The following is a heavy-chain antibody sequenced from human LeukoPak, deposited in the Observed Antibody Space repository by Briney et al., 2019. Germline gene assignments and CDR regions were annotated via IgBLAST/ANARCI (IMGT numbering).Heavy chain of an antibody. CDR3: ARGPVSRAYYYYGMDV. J-gene: IGHJ6*02. Sequence: ASVKVSCKASGYTFTSYAMNWVRQAPGQGLEWMGWIIPIFGTANYAQKFQGRVTITADESTSTAYMELSSLRSEDTAVYYCARGPVSRAYYYYGMDVWGQGTTVTVSS. CDR2: IIPIFGTA. CDR1: GYTFTSYA. V-gene: IGHV1-69*13.